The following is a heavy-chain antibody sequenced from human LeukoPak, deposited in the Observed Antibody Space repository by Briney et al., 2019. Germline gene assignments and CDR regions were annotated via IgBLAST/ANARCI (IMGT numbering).Heavy chain of an antibody. J-gene: IGHJ6*03. Sequence: SETLSLTCTVSGHSFSNDYWTWVREPPGKGLEWIGNLYYWGYADYNPSIKTRVTTSEATPKNQFSLSPTSSTAAATDVYFCARLGKTYYMDVWGTGTTVTVSS. CDR1: GHSFSNDY. V-gene: IGHV4-59*08. CDR3: ARLGKTYYMDV. D-gene: IGHD1/OR15-1a*01. CDR2: LYYWGYA.